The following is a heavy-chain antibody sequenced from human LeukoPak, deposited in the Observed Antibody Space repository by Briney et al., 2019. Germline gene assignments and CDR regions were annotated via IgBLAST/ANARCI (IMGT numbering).Heavy chain of an antibody. D-gene: IGHD6-6*01. CDR3: ARHRAAARGPGNYYYYGMDV. CDR2: IYPGDCDT. J-gene: IGHJ6*02. V-gene: IGHV5-51*01. CDR1: GYRFTSYW. Sequence: GSLKISCKGSGYRFTSYWIGRVRQMPGKGVEGMGIIYPGDCDTRYSPSFQGQVTISADNSISTAYLQWSSLKASDTAMYYCARHRAAARGPGNYYYYGMDVWGQGTTVTVSS.